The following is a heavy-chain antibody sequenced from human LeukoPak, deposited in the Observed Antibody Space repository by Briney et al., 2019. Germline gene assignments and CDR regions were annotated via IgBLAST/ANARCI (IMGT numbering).Heavy chain of an antibody. J-gene: IGHJ6*02. CDR2: ISYDGSNK. D-gene: IGHD5-12*01. V-gene: IGHV3-30*18. CDR3: AKDIGYSGYDYTRDYCYGMDV. Sequence: GGSLRLSCAASGFTFSSYGMHWVRQAPGKGLEWVAVISYDGSNKYYADSVKGRFTISRDNSKNTLYLQMNSLRAEDTAVYYCAKDIGYSGYDYTRDYCYGMDVWGQGTTVTVSS. CDR1: GFTFSSYG.